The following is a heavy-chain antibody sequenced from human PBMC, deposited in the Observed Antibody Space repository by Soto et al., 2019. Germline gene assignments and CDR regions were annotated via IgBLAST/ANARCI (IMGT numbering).Heavy chain of an antibody. CDR1: GFTFSSYA. Sequence: QVQLVESGGGVVQPGRSLRLSCAASGFTFSSYAMHWVRQAPGQGLEWVALISYDGSNKYYADSVKGRFTISRDNSQNMLCQQMTGLRPEDTAVSHCARGQGVTTLYWRDMAGWGQGSTVTVCS. V-gene: IGHV3-30-3*01. CDR3: ARGQGVTTLYWRDMAG. CDR2: ISYDGSNK. J-gene: IGHJ6*02. D-gene: IGHD4-4*01.